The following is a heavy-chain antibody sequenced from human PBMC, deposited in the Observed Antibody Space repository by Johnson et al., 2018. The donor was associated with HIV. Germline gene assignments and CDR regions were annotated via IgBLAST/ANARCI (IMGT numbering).Heavy chain of an antibody. CDR3: ARDTPFDI. V-gene: IGHV3-53*01. J-gene: IGHJ3*02. CDR2: IYGVGST. Sequence: MQLVESGGGLIQPGGSLRLSCAASGFTVSSNYMSWVRQAPGKGLEWVSVIYGVGSTYYSDSVKGRFTISRDNSKNTLYLKMNSLRAEDTAVYYCARDTPFDIWGQGTMVTVSS. CDR1: GFTVSSNY.